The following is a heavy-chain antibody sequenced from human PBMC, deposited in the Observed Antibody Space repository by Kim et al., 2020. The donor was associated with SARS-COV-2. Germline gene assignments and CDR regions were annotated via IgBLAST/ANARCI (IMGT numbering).Heavy chain of an antibody. CDR1: GGSISSSSYY. CDR3: ARYGSGSYYWFDP. J-gene: IGHJ5*02. D-gene: IGHD3-10*01. CDR2: IYYSGST. V-gene: IGHV4-39*01. Sequence: SETLSLTCTVSGGSISSSSYYWGWIRQPPGKGLEWIGSIYYSGSTYYNPSLKSRVTISVDTSKNQFSLKLSSVTAAATAVYYCARYGSGSYYWFDPWGQGTLVTVAS.